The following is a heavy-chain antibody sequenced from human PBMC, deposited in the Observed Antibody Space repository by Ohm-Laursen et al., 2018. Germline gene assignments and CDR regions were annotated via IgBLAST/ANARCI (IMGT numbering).Heavy chain of an antibody. CDR3: AKVRAVVVVFDAFDI. J-gene: IGHJ3*02. Sequence: GQTLSLTCAASGFTFSSYGMHWVRQAPGKGLEWVAVISYDGSNKYNADSVKGRFTISRDNSKNTLYLQMNSLRAEDTAVYYCAKVRAVVVVFDAFDIWGQGTMVTVSS. V-gene: IGHV3-30*18. CDR2: ISYDGSNK. D-gene: IGHD3-22*01. CDR1: GFTFSSYG.